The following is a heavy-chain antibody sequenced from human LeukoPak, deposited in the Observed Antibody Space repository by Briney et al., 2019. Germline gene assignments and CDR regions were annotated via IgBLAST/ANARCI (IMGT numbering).Heavy chain of an antibody. CDR3: ASRAGEYSHPYDY. CDR1: GFTVSSNS. Sequence: PGGSLRLSCTVSGFTVSSNSMSWVRQAPGKGLEWVSFIYSGGNTLYSDSVTGRFTISRDNSKNTLYLQMNSLRAEDTAVYYCASRAGEYSHPYDYWGQGTLVTVSS. D-gene: IGHD4-17*01. V-gene: IGHV3-53*01. CDR2: IYSGGNT. J-gene: IGHJ4*02.